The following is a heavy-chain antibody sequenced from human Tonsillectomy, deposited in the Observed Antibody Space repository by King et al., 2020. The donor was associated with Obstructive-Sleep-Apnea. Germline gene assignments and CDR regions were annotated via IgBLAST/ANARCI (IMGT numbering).Heavy chain of an antibody. CDR2: INTNTGNP. D-gene: IGHD2-2*01. J-gene: IGHJ6*02. CDR3: ARGGYCSSTSCYAGDYYYYYGMDV. V-gene: IGHV7-4-1*02. Sequence: VQLVQAGSELKKPGASVKVSCKASGYTFTSYAMHWVRQAPGQGLEWMGWINTNTGNPTYAQGFTGRFVFSLDTSVSTAYLQISSLKAEDTAVYYCARGGYCSSTSCYAGDYYYYYGMDVWGQGTTVTVSS. CDR1: GYTFTSYA.